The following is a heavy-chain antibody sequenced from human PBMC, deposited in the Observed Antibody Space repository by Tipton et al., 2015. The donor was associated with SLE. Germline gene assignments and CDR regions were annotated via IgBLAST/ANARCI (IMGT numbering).Heavy chain of an antibody. CDR3: ARDPGVLVVYSFDY. V-gene: IGHV3-21*01. CDR1: GFTFSSYS. CDR2: ISSSSSYI. D-gene: IGHD2-8*02. J-gene: IGHJ4*02. Sequence: GSLRLSCAASGFTFSSYSMNWVRQAPGKGLEWVSSISSSSSYIYYADSVKGRFTISRDNAKNSLYLQMNSLRAEDTAVYYCARDPGVLVVYSFDYWGQGTLVTVSS.